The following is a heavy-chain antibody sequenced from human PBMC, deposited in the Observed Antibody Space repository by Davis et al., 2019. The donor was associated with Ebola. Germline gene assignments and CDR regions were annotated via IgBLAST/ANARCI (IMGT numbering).Heavy chain of an antibody. CDR2: INPISGDT. V-gene: IGHV1-2*02. CDR3: ARDLSYSYYYHYYGMDV. J-gene: IGHJ6*02. D-gene: IGHD3-10*01. Sequence: ASVQVSCKASGYNFTVYYIHWVRQAPGQGLEWMGGINPISGDTNYSEKFQGRVTMTRDTSISTVYMELTRLRSDDTAVYYCARDLSYSYYYHYYGMDVWGQGTTVTVAS. CDR1: GYNFTVYY.